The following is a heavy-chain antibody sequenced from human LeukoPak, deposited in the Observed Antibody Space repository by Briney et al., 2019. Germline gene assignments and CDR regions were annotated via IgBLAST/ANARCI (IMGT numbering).Heavy chain of an antibody. D-gene: IGHD2-2*02. Sequence: GGSLRLSCAASGFTLSRYAMHWVRQAPGKGLEWVAFLQSDGNNRYYADSVKGRFTISRDNSKNTLFLQMSSLRAEDTAVYYCAKNWATYHFDYWGQGTLVTVSS. CDR3: AKNWATYHFDY. CDR2: LQSDGNNR. V-gene: IGHV3-30*02. CDR1: GFTLSRYA. J-gene: IGHJ4*02.